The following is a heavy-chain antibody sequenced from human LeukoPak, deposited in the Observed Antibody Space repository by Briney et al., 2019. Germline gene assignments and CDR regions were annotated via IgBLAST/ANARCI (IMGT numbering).Heavy chain of an antibody. Sequence: SETLSLTCTVSGGSISSSSYYWGWIRQPPGKGLEWIGSIYYSGSTYNNPSLKSRVTISVDTSKNQFSLKLSSVTAADTAVYYCARVRSSWYATNYYYYYYMDVWGKGTTVTVSS. J-gene: IGHJ6*03. CDR3: ARVRSSWYATNYYYYYYMDV. CDR2: IYYSGST. D-gene: IGHD6-13*01. V-gene: IGHV4-39*07. CDR1: GGSISSSSYY.